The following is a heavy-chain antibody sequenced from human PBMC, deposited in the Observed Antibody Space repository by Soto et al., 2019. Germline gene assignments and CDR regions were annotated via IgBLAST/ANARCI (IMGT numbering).Heavy chain of an antibody. V-gene: IGHV4-34*01. D-gene: IGHD3-3*01. CDR2: INHSGST. CDR3: ARTRMIFGVVIIRHYYYGMDV. J-gene: IGHJ6*02. CDR1: GGSFSGYY. Sequence: SETLSLTCAVYGGSFSGYYWSWIRQPPGKGLEWIGEINHSGSTNYNPSLKSRVTISVDTSKNQFSLKLSSVTAADTAVYYCARTRMIFGVVIIRHYYYGMDVWGQGTTVTVSS.